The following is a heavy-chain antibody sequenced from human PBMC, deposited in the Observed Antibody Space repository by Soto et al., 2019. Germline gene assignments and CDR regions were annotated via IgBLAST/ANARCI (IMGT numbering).Heavy chain of an antibody. Sequence: HVQPVQSWAEVKKSWASVQGSCQASGYSFTNYSMHWVRKVPGQGPEWMGKINPTSGSTSYAQKFKDKVTMTRDMSSNTLYIQLSSLTSEDTAVYYCAKDGIQLWPRYYFDFWGQGTLVIVSS. J-gene: IGHJ4*02. CDR1: GYSFTNYS. CDR2: INPTSGST. D-gene: IGHD5-18*01. V-gene: IGHV1-46*01. CDR3: AKDGIQLWPRYYFDF.